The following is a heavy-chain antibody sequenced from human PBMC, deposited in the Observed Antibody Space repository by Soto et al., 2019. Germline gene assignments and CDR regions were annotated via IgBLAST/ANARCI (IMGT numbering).Heavy chain of an antibody. J-gene: IGHJ6*03. D-gene: IGHD1-7*01. CDR3: AGTSSLQWYYMDV. Sequence: SQTLSLTCAISGDSVSSNSAAWNWIRQSPSRGLEWLGRTYYRSRWYNDYAVSVRSRITVNADTSKNQFSLHLNSVTPEDTAVNYCAGTSSLQWYYMDVRDKGTTVTVSS. V-gene: IGHV6-1*01. CDR2: TYYRSRWYN. CDR1: GDSVSSNSAA.